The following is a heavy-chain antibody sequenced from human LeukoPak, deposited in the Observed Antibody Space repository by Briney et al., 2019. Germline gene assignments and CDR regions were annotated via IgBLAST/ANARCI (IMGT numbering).Heavy chain of an antibody. D-gene: IGHD3-10*01. V-gene: IGHV4-59*12. CDR3: ARAQLGKTFDY. CDR2: IYYSGST. CDR1: GGSISSYY. Sequence: PSETLSLTCTVSGGSISSYYWSWIRQPPGKGLEWIGYIYYSGSTNYNPSLKSRVTISVDRSKNQFSLKLSSVTAADTAVYYCARAQLGKTFDYWGQGTLVTVSP. J-gene: IGHJ4*02.